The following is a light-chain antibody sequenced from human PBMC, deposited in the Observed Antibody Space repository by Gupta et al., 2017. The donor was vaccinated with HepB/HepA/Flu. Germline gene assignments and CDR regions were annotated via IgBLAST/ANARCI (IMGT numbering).Light chain of an antibody. J-gene: IGKJ2*01. CDR2: AAS. CDR3: QQSDSTLPGT. V-gene: IGKV1-39*01. CDR1: QSISSY. Sequence: DIQMTQSPSSLSASVGDRVTITCRASQSISSYLNWYQQKPGKAPKLLIYAASSWQSGVPSRFSGSGCGTDFTLTISSRQPEDFATYYCQQSDSTLPGTFGQGTKVEIK.